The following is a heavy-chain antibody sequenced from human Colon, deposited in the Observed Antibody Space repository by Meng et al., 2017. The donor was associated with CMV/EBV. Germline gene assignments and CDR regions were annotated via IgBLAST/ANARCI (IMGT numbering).Heavy chain of an antibody. Sequence: GESLKISCAASGFTFGNYWMHWVRQAPGTGLVWVSRINSDGRTTNYADSVRGRFIISRDNTKNTLYLEMNSLRAEDMGLYYCARDYVAYGAGRGIDYWGQGTTVTVSS. D-gene: IGHD3-10*01. CDR3: ARDYVAYGAGRGIDY. CDR1: GFTFGNYW. CDR2: INSDGRTT. V-gene: IGHV3-74*01. J-gene: IGHJ4*03.